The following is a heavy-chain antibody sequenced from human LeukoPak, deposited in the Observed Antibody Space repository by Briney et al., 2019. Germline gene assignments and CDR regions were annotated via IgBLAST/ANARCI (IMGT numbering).Heavy chain of an antibody. CDR1: GFTFSSYA. J-gene: IGHJ4*02. CDR2: ISGSGGST. Sequence: GGSLRLSCAASGFTFSSYAMSRVRQAPGKGLEWVSAISGSGGSTYYADSVKGRFTISRDNSKNTLYLQMNSLRAEDTAVYYCATSNIVVVPAAIEDYWGQGTLVTVSS. CDR3: ATSNIVVVPAAIEDY. D-gene: IGHD2-2*01. V-gene: IGHV3-23*01.